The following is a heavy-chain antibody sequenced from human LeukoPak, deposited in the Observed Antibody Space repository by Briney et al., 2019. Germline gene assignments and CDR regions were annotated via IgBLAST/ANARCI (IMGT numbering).Heavy chain of an antibody. Sequence: SQTLSLTCAVSGGSISSGGYSWSWIWQPPGKGLEWIGYIYHSGSTYYNPSLKSRVTISVDRSKNQFSLKLSSVTAADTAVYYCARGSVVDAFDIWGQGTMVTVSS. CDR3: ARGSVVDAFDI. V-gene: IGHV4-30-2*01. CDR2: IYHSGST. J-gene: IGHJ3*02. D-gene: IGHD2-21*01. CDR1: GGSISSGGYS.